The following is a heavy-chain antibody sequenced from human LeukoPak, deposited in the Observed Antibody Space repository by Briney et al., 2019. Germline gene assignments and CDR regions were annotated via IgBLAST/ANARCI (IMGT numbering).Heavy chain of an antibody. CDR2: ISYDGSNK. Sequence: GRSLRLSCAASGFTVSSNYMSWVRQAPGKGLEWVAVISYDGSNKYYADSVKGRFTISRDNSKNTLYLQMNSLRAEDTAVYYCARAPPDSDIVVVPAAIARSYYYGMDVWGQGTTVTVSS. D-gene: IGHD2-2*01. J-gene: IGHJ6*02. CDR3: ARAPPDSDIVVVPAAIARSYYYGMDV. CDR1: GFTVSSNY. V-gene: IGHV3-30-3*01.